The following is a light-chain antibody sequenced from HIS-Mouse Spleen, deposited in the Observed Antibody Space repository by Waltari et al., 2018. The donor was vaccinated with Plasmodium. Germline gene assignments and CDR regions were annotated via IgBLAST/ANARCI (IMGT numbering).Light chain of an antibody. Sequence: SYELTQPPSVSVSPRQTARIPCSGDALPTTYAYWYQQKSGQAPVLVIYEDSKRPSGIPERFSGSSSGTMATLTISGAQVEDEADYYCYSTDSSGNHRVFGGGTKLTVL. CDR3: YSTDSSGNHRV. CDR1: ALPTTY. J-gene: IGLJ3*02. V-gene: IGLV3-10*01. CDR2: EDS.